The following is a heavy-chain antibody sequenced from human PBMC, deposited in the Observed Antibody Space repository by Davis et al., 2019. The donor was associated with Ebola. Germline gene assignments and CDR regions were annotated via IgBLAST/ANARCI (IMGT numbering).Heavy chain of an antibody. CDR3: ASGAGWLIDY. CDR1: GFTFSTFG. Sequence: PGGSLRLSCSASGFTFSTFGMFWVRQTPGKGLEWVAIIKQDGSETKYVDSVRGRFTISRDNAKNSVSLHMSSLRAEDTGKYYCASGAGWLIDYWGQGILVTVSS. D-gene: IGHD6-19*01. J-gene: IGHJ4*02. V-gene: IGHV3-7*03. CDR2: IKQDGSET.